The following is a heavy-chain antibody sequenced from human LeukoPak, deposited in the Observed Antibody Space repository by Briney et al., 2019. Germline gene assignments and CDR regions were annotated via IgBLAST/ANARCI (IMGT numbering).Heavy chain of an antibody. D-gene: IGHD2-15*01. CDR1: GFTVSSNY. CDR3: ARLIVVVVASAFDI. J-gene: IGHJ3*02. CDR2: IYSGGST. Sequence: GGSLRLSCAASGFTVSSNYMSWVRQAPGKGLEWVSVIYSGGSTYYADSVKGRFTISRDNSKNTLYLQMNSQRAEDTAVYYCARLIVVVVASAFDIWGQGTMVTVSS. V-gene: IGHV3-66*01.